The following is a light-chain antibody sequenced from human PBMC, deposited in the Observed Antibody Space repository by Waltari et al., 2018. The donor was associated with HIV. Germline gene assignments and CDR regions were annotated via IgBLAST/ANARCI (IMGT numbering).Light chain of an antibody. CDR3: ESYTSTSVWV. CDR1: SNDVGGYNY. Sequence: QSALTQPASVSGSPGQSITISCTGSSNDVGGYNYVSWYQQHPGKAPRLMIHDVSTRPSGVSDRFSGSKSGDTASLTISGLQPEDEADYYCESYTSTSVWVFGGGTRLTVL. V-gene: IGLV2-14*03. J-gene: IGLJ3*02. CDR2: DVS.